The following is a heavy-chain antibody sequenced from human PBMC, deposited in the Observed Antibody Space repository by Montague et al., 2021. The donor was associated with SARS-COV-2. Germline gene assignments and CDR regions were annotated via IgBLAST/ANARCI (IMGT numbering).Heavy chain of an antibody. CDR3: ARDLGRYGSSSSSAS. D-gene: IGHD6-13*01. J-gene: IGHJ4*02. CDR2: IYHSGFT. Sequence: SETLSLTCAVSGGSISSGRCWSWVRQPPGKGLEWIGEIYHSGFTXXNPXXXSRVTLSVDTSRNQFSLKLNSSTAADTAVYYCARDLGRYGSSSSSASRGQGILVTVSS. V-gene: IGHV4-4*02. CDR1: GGSISSGRC.